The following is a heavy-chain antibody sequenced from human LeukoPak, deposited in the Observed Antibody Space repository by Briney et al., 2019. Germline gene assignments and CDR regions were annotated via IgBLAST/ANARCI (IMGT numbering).Heavy chain of an antibody. Sequence: ASVKVSCKASENTFTNYYMHWVRQAPGQGLEWLGIINPNGDRTNYAQTFQGRVTMTRDTSTSTAYMEVSSLRSEDTAVYYCARDRHGSGTYNYYGMDVWGQGTTVTVSS. D-gene: IGHD3-10*01. CDR3: ARDRHGSGTYNYYGMDV. CDR2: INPNGDRT. V-gene: IGHV1-46*01. CDR1: ENTFTNYY. J-gene: IGHJ6*02.